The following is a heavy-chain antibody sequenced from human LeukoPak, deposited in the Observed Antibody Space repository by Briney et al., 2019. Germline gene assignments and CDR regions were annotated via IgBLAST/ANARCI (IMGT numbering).Heavy chain of an antibody. CDR1: GFSFSSYT. Sequence: GGSLRLSCAASGFSFSSYTMSWVRQAPGKGLEWVSAISGSGSSTYYADSVKGRFTISRDNSKNTLYLQMNSLRAEDTAVYYCARDPTRRPDYGSGLYYFDYWGQGTLVTVSS. CDR3: ARDPTRRPDYGSGLYYFDY. D-gene: IGHD3-10*01. J-gene: IGHJ4*02. V-gene: IGHV3-23*01. CDR2: ISGSGSST.